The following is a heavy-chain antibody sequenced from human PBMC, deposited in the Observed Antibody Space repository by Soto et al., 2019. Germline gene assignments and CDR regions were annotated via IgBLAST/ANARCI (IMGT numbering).Heavy chain of an antibody. CDR1: GFTFSNYG. CDR3: AKGYSGSNYAPFDY. J-gene: IGHJ4*02. D-gene: IGHD1-26*01. Sequence: GGSLRLSCAVSGFTFSNYGMNWVRQAPGKGLEWVSTIGDTGASTYYADSVKGRFTISRDNSRNTLYLQMNSLRAEDTAVYYCAKGYSGSNYAPFDYWGQGALVTVSS. V-gene: IGHV3-23*01. CDR2: IGDTGAST.